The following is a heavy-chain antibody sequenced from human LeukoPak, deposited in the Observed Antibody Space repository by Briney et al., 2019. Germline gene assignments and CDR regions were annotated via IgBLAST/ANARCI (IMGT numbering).Heavy chain of an antibody. CDR3: ATGGHFLPFDI. J-gene: IGHJ3*02. D-gene: IGHD3-3*02. CDR1: GFPFSSNY. CDR2: IYSGGST. V-gene: IGHV3-53*01. Sequence: GGSLRLSCAASGFPFSSNYMSWVRQSPGKGLEWVSVIYSGGSTYYADSVKGRFTISRDNSKNTLYLQMNSLRAEDTAVYYCATGGHFLPFDIWGQGTMVTVSS.